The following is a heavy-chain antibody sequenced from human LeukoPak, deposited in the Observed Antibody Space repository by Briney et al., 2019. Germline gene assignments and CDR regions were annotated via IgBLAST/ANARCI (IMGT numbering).Heavy chain of an antibody. CDR2: ISGSGGST. CDR1: GFTFSSYA. Sequence: GGSLRLSCAASGFTFSSYAMSWVRQAPGKGLERVSAISGSGGSTYYADSVKGRFTISRDNSKNTLYLQMNSLRAEDTAVYYCAAGVVVAATPFYFDYWGQGTLVTVSS. CDR3: AAGVVVAATPFYFDY. J-gene: IGHJ4*02. D-gene: IGHD2-15*01. V-gene: IGHV3-23*01.